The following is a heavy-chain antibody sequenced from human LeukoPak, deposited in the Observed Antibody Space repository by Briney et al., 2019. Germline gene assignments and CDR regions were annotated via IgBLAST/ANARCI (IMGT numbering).Heavy chain of an antibody. CDR2: IIPILGIA. V-gene: IGHV1-69*04. CDR1: GGTFSSYA. Sequence: SVKVSCKASGGTFSSYAISWVRQAPGQGLEWMGRIIPILGIANYAQKFQGRVTITADKSTSTAYMELSSLRSEDTAVYYCARGSAGDRSSPWGQGTLVTVSS. D-gene: IGHD2-15*01. CDR3: ARGSAGDRSSP. J-gene: IGHJ5*02.